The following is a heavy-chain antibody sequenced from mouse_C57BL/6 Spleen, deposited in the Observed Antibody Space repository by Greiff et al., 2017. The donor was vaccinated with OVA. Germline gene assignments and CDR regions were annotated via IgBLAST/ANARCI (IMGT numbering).Heavy chain of an antibody. J-gene: IGHJ2*01. D-gene: IGHD4-1*01. CDR1: GYTFPSYT. CDR3: GSLNWDTDY. V-gene: IGHV1-4*01. Sequence: QVKLQQSGADLARPGASVKMSCKASGYTFPSYTMHWVNQRPGQGLEWIGYINPSSGYPKYNQKFKDKATLTSDKSSSTAYKHLSSLTSEDSAVYYCGSLNWDTDYWGQGTTLTVSS. CDR2: INPSSGYP.